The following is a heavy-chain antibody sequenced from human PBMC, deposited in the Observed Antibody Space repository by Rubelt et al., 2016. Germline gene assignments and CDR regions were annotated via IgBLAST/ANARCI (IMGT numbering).Heavy chain of an antibody. CDR2: IIPILGIA. CDR1: GGTFSSYA. CDR3: ARDTTYYYDSSGYYYGEGFDP. V-gene: IGHV1-69*04. Sequence: GSSVKVSCKASGGTFSSYAISWVRQAPGQGLEWMGRIIPILGIANYAQKFQGRVTITADKSTSTAYMELSSLRSEDTAVYYCARDTTYYYDSSGYYYGEGFDPWGQGTLVTVSS. D-gene: IGHD3-22*01. J-gene: IGHJ5*02.